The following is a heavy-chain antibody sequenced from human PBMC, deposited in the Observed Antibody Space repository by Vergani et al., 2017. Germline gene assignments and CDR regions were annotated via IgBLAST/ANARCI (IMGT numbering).Heavy chain of an antibody. CDR2: ISSSSSTL. D-gene: IGHD3-9*01. Sequence: EVQLVESGGGLVQPGGSLRVSCAASGFTFSSYSMHWVRQAPGKGLEWVSYISSSSSTLYYADSVKGRFTISRDNAKNSMYLQMNSLRAEDTAVYYCAREPSNCEILTGYYVDYWGQGTLVTVSS. CDR3: AREPSNCEILTGYYVDY. V-gene: IGHV3-48*01. J-gene: IGHJ4*02. CDR1: GFTFSSYS.